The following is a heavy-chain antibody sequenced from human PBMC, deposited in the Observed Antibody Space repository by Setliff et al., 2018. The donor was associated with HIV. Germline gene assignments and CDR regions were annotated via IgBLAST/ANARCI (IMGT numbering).Heavy chain of an antibody. J-gene: IGHJ5*02. CDR1: GFTFSNSW. CDR3: ARSGGDCSGISCYSLWFDP. D-gene: IGHD2-15*01. Sequence: PGGSLRLSCAASGFTFSNSWMHWVRQAPGKGLVWVSRINTDGSSATYADSVKGRFTNSRDNAKNTLYLQMDSLRAEDTAVYYCARSGGDCSGISCYSLWFDPWGHGALVTVSS. CDR2: INTDGSSA. V-gene: IGHV3-74*03.